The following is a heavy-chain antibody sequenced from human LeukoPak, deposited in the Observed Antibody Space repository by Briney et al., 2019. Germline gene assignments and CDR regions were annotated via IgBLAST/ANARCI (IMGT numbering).Heavy chain of an antibody. V-gene: IGHV4-34*01. Sequence: GSLRLSCAASGFTFSSYEMNWVRQAPGKGLEWIGEINHSGSTNYNPSLKSRVTISVDTSKKQFSLKLSSVTAADTAVYYCARMSGSYKGFDIWGQGTTVTVSS. CDR2: INHSGST. J-gene: IGHJ3*02. CDR3: ARMSGSYKGFDI. CDR1: GFTFSSYE. D-gene: IGHD1-26*01.